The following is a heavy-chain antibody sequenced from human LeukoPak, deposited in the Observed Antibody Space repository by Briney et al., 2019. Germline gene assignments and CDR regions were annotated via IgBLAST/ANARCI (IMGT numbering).Heavy chain of an antibody. V-gene: IGHV4-59*08. CDR3: ARLQGRGDNYLDF. Sequence: PSETLSLTCTVSGGSISTYYWSWLRQPPGKGLEWIGYISYSGSTNYNPSLKTLKSRVTMSVDTSKNQFSLKLSSVTAADTAVYFCARLQGRGDNYLDFWGQGALVTVSS. CDR1: GGSISTYY. J-gene: IGHJ4*02. D-gene: IGHD7-27*01. CDR2: ISYSGST.